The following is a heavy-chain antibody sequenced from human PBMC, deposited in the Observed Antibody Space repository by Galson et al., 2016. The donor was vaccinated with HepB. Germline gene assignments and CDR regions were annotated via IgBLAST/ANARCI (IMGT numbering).Heavy chain of an antibody. V-gene: IGHV1-46*01. CDR1: RYTFATFH. J-gene: IGHJ5*01. CDR2: IYPDTGGA. D-gene: IGHD3-10*01. CDR3: AREIFGPFDS. Sequence: SVKVSCKAPRYTFATFHIHWVRQAPGQGLEWMGIIYPDTGGASYAQKFQDRVTMTRDTSTNTVYMQLKSLRSDDTAVYYCAREIFGPFDSWGQGTRVIVSS.